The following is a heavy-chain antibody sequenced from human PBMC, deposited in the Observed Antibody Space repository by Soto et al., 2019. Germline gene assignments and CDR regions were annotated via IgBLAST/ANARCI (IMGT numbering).Heavy chain of an antibody. Sequence: ASVKVSCKASGYTFTRYNINWVRQAPGQGLEWMGWINTYNGNTNYAQKLQGRVTMTTDTSTSTAYMELRSLRSDDTALYYCARESTSGWANWFDPWRQGTLVTVSS. CDR1: GYTFTRYN. J-gene: IGHJ5*02. D-gene: IGHD6-19*01. CDR3: ARESTSGWANWFDP. CDR2: INTYNGNT. V-gene: IGHV1-18*04.